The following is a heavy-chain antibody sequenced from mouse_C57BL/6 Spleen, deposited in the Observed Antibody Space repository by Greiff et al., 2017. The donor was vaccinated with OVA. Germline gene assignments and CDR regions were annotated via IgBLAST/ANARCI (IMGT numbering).Heavy chain of an antibody. D-gene: IGHD4-1*01. Sequence: QVQLKESGAELVRPGSSVKLSCKASGYTFTSYWMHWVKQRPIQGLEWIGNIDPSDSETHYNQKFKDKATLTVDKSSSTAYMQLSSLTSEDSAVYYCARTGTGYFDVWGTGTTVTVSS. J-gene: IGHJ1*03. CDR3: ARTGTGYFDV. CDR2: IDPSDSET. V-gene: IGHV1-52*01. CDR1: GYTFTSYW.